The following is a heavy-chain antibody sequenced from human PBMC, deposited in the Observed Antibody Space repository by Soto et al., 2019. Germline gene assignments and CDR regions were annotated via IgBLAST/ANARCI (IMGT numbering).Heavy chain of an antibody. CDR2: INHSGST. V-gene: IGHV4-34*01. D-gene: IGHD3-10*01. CDR1: GGSFSGYY. CDR3: GGFLYKRQGDLNEPRGEGGDY. J-gene: IGHJ4*02. Sequence: QVQLQQWGAGLLKPSETLSLTCAVYGGSFSGYYWIWIRQPPGKGLEWIGEINHSGSTNYNPSLKGWVTLSGGPAKNQVSLKLSFGTGAGKAGDFRGGFLYKRQGDLNEPRGEGGDYWGQGTLVTVSS.